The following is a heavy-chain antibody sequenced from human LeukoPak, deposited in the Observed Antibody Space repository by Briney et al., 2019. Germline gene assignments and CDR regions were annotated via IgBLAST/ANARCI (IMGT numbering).Heavy chain of an antibody. CDR3: ARDSARYSYGFFGWFDP. D-gene: IGHD5-18*01. CDR1: GGSISTYY. CDR2: IDSSGST. Sequence: SETLSLTCTVSGGSISTYYWSWIRQPPGKGLEWIGYIDSSGSTNYNPSLKSRVTISVDTSKNQFSLKLSSVTAADTAVYYCARDSARYSYGFFGWFDPWGQGTLVTVSS. V-gene: IGHV4-59*01. J-gene: IGHJ5*02.